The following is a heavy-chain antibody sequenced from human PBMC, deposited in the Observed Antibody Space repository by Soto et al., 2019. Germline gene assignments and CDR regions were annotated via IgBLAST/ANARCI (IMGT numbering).Heavy chain of an antibody. CDR3: ARSGVTGIVIPSHWFDP. CDR2: ISSSGST. V-gene: IGHV4-31*03. CDR1: GDSIGGVGY. Sequence: PSETLSLTCTVSGDSIGGVGYWSWIRQFPGRGLEWIGCISSSGSTCYNPALNNRISLSLDTSQNQFSLKLLSVTAADTAIYYCARSGVTGIVIPSHWFDPWGPGTLVTVSS. D-gene: IGHD2-21*02. J-gene: IGHJ5*02.